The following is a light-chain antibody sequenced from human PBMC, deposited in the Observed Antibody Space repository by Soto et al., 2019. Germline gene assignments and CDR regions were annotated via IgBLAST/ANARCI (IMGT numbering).Light chain of an antibody. J-gene: IGLJ2*01. CDR3: SSYTSSSTSVV. Sequence: QSALTQPASVSGSPEQAITISCTGTSSDVGGYKYVSWYQQLPGRAPKLIISEVSNRPSGGSDRFTGSKSGNTASLTISGLQTEDEGDYYCSSYTSSSTSVVFGGWTKLTVL. CDR2: EVS. CDR1: SSDVGGYKY. V-gene: IGLV2-14*01.